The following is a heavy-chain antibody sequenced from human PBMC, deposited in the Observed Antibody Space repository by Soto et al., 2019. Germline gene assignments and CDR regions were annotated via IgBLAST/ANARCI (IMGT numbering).Heavy chain of an antibody. CDR1: GDTLTELS. J-gene: IGHJ4*02. CDR2: FHPENGPQDGQT. D-gene: IGHD2-15*01. CDR3: VRVYCSGGGCYSIDY. V-gene: IGHV1-24*01. Sequence: ASVKVSCKVSGDTLTELSMHWVRQAPGKGLEWMGGFHPENGPQDGQTIYAQKFQGRVTMTEDTSTDTAYMELRSLTSEDTAVYYCVRVYCSGGGCYSIDYWGQGTLVTVSS.